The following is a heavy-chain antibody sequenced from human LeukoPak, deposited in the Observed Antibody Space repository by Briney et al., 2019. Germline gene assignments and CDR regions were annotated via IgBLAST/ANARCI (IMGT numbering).Heavy chain of an antibody. CDR1: GFTVSSNY. D-gene: IGHD3-22*01. J-gene: IGHJ6*02. CDR3: ARDRTRTYYYGSSGLNGMDV. V-gene: IGHV3-53*01. CDR2: IYSGGST. Sequence: GGSLRLSGAASGFTVSSNYMSWVRQAPGKGLEWVSVIYSGGSTYYADSVKGRFTISRDNSKNTLYLQMNSLRAEDTAVYYCARDRTRTYYYGSSGLNGMDVWGQGTTVTVSS.